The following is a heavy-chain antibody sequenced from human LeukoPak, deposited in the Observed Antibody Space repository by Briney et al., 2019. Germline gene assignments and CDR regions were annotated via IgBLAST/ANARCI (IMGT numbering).Heavy chain of an antibody. Sequence: GGSLRLSCAASGFSVSSHYMNWVRQAPGKGLEWVSIIYSGGSTKYADSVRGRFTISRDNSKNTLYLQMNNVGAEETAVYYCAKERLGGNYGDYAVDYWGQGTMVTVSS. D-gene: IGHD4-17*01. CDR1: GFSVSSHY. CDR2: IYSGGST. J-gene: IGHJ4*02. V-gene: IGHV3-66*02. CDR3: AKERLGGNYGDYAVDY.